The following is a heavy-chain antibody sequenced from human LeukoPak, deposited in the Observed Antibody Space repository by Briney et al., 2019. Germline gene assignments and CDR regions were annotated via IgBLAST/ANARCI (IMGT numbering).Heavy chain of an antibody. CDR1: GFTFRSFG. V-gene: IGHV3-30*03. CDR2: ISYEGRNE. D-gene: IGHD6-13*01. Sequence: GGSLRLSCAASGFTFRSFGMHWVRHLPGKGLEWLAVISYEGRNEYYADSVKGRFTISRDNSKNTLYLQMNSLRAENAAVYCARETYSSFDSWGQGTLVTVSS. CDR3: ARETYSSFDS. J-gene: IGHJ4*02.